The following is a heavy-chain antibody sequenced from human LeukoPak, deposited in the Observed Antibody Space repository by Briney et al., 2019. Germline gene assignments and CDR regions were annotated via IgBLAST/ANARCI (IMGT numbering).Heavy chain of an antibody. D-gene: IGHD3-22*01. V-gene: IGHV3-30*18. J-gene: IGHJ4*02. CDR3: AKWAGVYDYDSSGYLSGFDY. Sequence: PGGSLRLSCAASAFTFSSYGMHWVRQAPGKGLEWVAVISYDGSNKYYADSVKGRFTISRDNSKNTLYLQMNSLRAEDTAVYYCAKWAGVYDYDSSGYLSGFDYWGQGTLVTVSS. CDR2: ISYDGSNK. CDR1: AFTFSSYG.